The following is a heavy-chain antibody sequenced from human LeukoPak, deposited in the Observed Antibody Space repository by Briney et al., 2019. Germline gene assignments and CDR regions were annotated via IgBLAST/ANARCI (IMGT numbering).Heavy chain of an antibody. V-gene: IGHV3-9*03. J-gene: IGHJ3*02. CDR3: AKGGGATRVRGYSSGWYSYAFDI. CDR2: ISWNSGSI. CDR1: GFTFDDYA. D-gene: IGHD6-19*01. Sequence: GGPLRLSCAASGFTFDDYAMHWVRQAPGKGLEWVSGISWNSGSIGYADSVKGRFTISRDNAKNSLYLQMNSLRAEDMALYYCAKGGGATRVRGYSSGWYSYAFDIWGQGTMVTVSS.